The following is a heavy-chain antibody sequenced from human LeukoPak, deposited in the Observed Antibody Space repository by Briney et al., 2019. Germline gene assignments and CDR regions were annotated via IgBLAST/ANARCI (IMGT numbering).Heavy chain of an antibody. CDR2: INHSGST. Sequence: SETLSLTCAVYGDSFSGYYWSWVRQPPGKGLEWVGEINHSGSTNYNPSRKSRVTISVHTSKNQFSLKLSSVTAADTAVYYCARDPYGDCVNYQLAGDLFDYWGQGTLVTVSS. CDR1: GDSFSGYY. V-gene: IGHV4-34*01. CDR3: ARDPYGDCVNYQLAGDLFDY. D-gene: IGHD4-17*01. J-gene: IGHJ4*02.